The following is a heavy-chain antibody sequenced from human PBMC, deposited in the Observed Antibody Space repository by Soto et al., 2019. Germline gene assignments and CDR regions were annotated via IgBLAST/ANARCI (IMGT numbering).Heavy chain of an antibody. CDR3: ARGYESSSRSVAY. Sequence: GGSLRLSCGDSGFTATINYMSWVRQAPGKGLEWVSLFYAGGSTYYADSVKGRFTISRDISKNALYLQMNSLRVDETAVYYCARGYESSSRSVAYWGQGILVTVSS. CDR2: FYAGGST. CDR1: GFTATINY. J-gene: IGHJ4*02. D-gene: IGHD6-13*01. V-gene: IGHV3-53*01.